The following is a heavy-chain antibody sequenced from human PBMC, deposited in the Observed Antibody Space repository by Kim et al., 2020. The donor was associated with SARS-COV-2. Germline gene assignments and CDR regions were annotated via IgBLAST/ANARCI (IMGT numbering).Heavy chain of an antibody. CDR1: GGSINPYY. V-gene: IGHV4-4*07. CDR2: IYASGSI. J-gene: IGHJ4*02. D-gene: IGHD2-21*02. CDR3: ARGGLFLDS. Sequence: SETLSLTCTVSGGSINPYYWSWTRQPDRNGMEWIGRIYASGSISYSPTQKSRITISVDTSKTQFSLKMRSVTAADTAVYYCARGGLFLDSWGQGSLVTVSS.